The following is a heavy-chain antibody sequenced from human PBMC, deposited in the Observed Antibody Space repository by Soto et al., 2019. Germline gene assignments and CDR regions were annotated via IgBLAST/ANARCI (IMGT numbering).Heavy chain of an antibody. V-gene: IGHV3-48*01. Sequence: HPGGSLRLSCAASGFTFSSYSMNWVRQAPGKGLEWVSYISSSSSTIYYADSVKGRFTISRDNAKNSLYLQMNSLRAEDTAVYYCARAGYDILTGSYYFDYWGQGTLVTVSS. CDR1: GFTFSSYS. CDR3: ARAGYDILTGSYYFDY. CDR2: ISSSSSTI. D-gene: IGHD3-9*01. J-gene: IGHJ4*02.